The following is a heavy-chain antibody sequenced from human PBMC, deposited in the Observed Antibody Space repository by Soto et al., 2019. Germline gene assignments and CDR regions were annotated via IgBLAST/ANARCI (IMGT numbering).Heavy chain of an antibody. CDR1: GGTFSSYT. V-gene: IGHV1-69*08. CDR2: IIPILGIA. CDR3: ARDRETAMADY. J-gene: IGHJ4*02. Sequence: QVQLVQSGAEVKKPGSSVKVSCKASGGTFSSYTISWVRQAPGQGLEWMGRIIPILGIANYAQKFQGRGTITADKSTTTAYMDLRSLRSDDRAVYDCARDRETAMADYWGQGTLVTVSS. D-gene: IGHD5-18*01.